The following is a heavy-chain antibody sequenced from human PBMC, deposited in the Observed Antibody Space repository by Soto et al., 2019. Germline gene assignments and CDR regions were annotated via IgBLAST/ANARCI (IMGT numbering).Heavy chain of an antibody. CDR2: MNPNSGNT. D-gene: IGHD2-15*01. CDR1: GYTFTSYD. Sequence: ASVKVSCKASGYTFTSYDINWVRQATGQGLEWMGLMNPNSGNTGYAQKFQGRVTMTRNTSISTAYMELSSLRSEDTAVYYCARLGYCSGGSCYYYYGMDVWGQGTTVTVS. CDR3: ARLGYCSGGSCYYYYGMDV. J-gene: IGHJ6*02. V-gene: IGHV1-8*01.